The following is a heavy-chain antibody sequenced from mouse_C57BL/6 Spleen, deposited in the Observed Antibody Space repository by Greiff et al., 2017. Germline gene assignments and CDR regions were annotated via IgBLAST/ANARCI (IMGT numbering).Heavy chain of an antibody. CDR2: IYPRSGNT. D-gene: IGHD1-1*01. Sequence: QVQLQQSGAELARPGASVKLSCKASGYTFTSYGISWVKRRTGQGLEWIGEIYPRSGNTYYNEKFKGKATLTADKSSSTAYMELRSLTSEDSAVYFCARKDYGSRNAMDYWGQGTSVTVSS. CDR1: GYTFTSYG. CDR3: ARKDYGSRNAMDY. J-gene: IGHJ4*01. V-gene: IGHV1-81*01.